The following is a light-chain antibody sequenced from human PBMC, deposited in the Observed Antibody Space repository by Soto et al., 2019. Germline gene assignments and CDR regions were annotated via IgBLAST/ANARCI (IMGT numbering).Light chain of an antibody. V-gene: IGKV4-1*01. CDR2: WAS. CDR1: QTVLYSSNKKNY. Sequence: IVVTHPTDSLAVSLSEMGTINCNSSQTVLYSSNKKNYLAVYQQKPGQPPKLLIYWASTRESGVPDRFSGSGSGTDFTLTVSSLQPEDVAVYYCQQYFGTPITFGQGTRLEI. CDR3: QQYFGTPIT. J-gene: IGKJ5*01.